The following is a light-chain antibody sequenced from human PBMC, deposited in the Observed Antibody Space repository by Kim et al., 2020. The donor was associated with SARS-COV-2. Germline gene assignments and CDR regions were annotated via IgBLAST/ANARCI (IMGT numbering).Light chain of an antibody. V-gene: IGLV2-14*03. CDR1: SSDVGAYNF. CDR3: CSYTTRYTPS. J-gene: IGLJ1*01. Sequence: GLSLTISFTRTSSDVGAYNFVSWYQHHPGKSPKLMIYDVTNRPSEVSNRFSGSKFGNAASLPISGLQAVDEALYYCCSYTTRYTPSFRTGTKVTVL. CDR2: DVT.